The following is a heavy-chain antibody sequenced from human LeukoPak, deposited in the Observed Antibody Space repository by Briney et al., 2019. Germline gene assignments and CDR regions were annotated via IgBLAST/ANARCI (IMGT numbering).Heavy chain of an antibody. Sequence: GGSLRLSCAASGFTVSSTYMSWVRQPAGKGLEWVSVIYSGGTTFYADSVKGRFTISRDNSKNTLNLQMNSLRADDTAVYYCTKLKGWYGEGYFDYWGQGTLVTVSS. CDR3: TKLKGWYGEGYFDY. D-gene: IGHD6-19*01. J-gene: IGHJ4*02. CDR2: IYSGGTT. V-gene: IGHV3-53*01. CDR1: GFTVSSTY.